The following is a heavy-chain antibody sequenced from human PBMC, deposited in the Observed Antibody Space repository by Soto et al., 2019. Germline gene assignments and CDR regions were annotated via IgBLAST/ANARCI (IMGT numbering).Heavy chain of an antibody. J-gene: IGHJ4*02. CDR2: INAANGNT. Sequence: QVQLVQSGAEVKKPGASVKVSCKASGYTFTTYAMHWVRQAPGQRLEWMGWINAANGNTKYSQKFQGRVTITRDTSASTADMELSSLRSEDTGVYYCARDGAVAGNINFDYWGQGTLVTVSS. D-gene: IGHD6-19*01. CDR1: GYTFTTYA. CDR3: ARDGAVAGNINFDY. V-gene: IGHV1-3*01.